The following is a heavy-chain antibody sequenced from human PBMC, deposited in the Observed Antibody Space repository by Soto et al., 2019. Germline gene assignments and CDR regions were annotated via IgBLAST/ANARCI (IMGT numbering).Heavy chain of an antibody. CDR2: INSDGSST. J-gene: IGHJ4*02. CDR1: GFTFSSYW. Sequence: HPGGSLRLSCAASGFTFSSYWMHWVRQAPGKGLVWVSRINSDGSSTSYADSVKGRFTISRDNAKNTLYLQMNSLRAEDTAVYYCAREGYCYDSSGNFGYWGQGTLVTVSS. CDR3: AREGYCYDSSGNFGY. D-gene: IGHD3-22*01. V-gene: IGHV3-74*01.